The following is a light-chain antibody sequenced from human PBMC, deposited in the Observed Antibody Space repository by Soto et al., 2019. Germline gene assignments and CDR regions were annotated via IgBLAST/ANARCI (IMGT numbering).Light chain of an antibody. CDR2: SND. V-gene: IGLV1-44*01. J-gene: IGLJ1*01. Sequence: QSVLSQPPSASGTPGQRVTISCSGGNSNIGTNTVNWYQHFPGTAPRLLIFSNDQRPSGVPDRFSGSKSGTSSSLAISGLQSEDDADYYCAAWDDSLNADVFGTGTKLTVL. CDR1: NSNIGTNT. CDR3: AAWDDSLNADV.